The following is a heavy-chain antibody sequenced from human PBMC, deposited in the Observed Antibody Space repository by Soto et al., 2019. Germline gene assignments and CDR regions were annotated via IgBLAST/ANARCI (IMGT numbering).Heavy chain of an antibody. J-gene: IGHJ6*02. D-gene: IGHD3-3*01. CDR3: ARDYYDFLSCYGMDV. V-gene: IGHV4-34*01. Sequence: QVQLQQWGAGLLKPSETLSLTCAVYGGSFSGYYWSWIRQPPGKRLEWIGEINHSGITNYNPSLKSRVTIAVDTSKNQFSLKLSSVTAADTAVYYCARDYYDFLSCYGMDVWGQGTTVTVSS. CDR1: GGSFSGYY. CDR2: INHSGIT.